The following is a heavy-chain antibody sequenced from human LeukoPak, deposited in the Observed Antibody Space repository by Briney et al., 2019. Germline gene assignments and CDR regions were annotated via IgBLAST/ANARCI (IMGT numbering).Heavy chain of an antibody. Sequence: SVKVSCKASGGTFSSYAISWVRQAPGQGLEWMGGIIPIFGTANYAQRFQGRVTITADESTSTAYMELSSLRSEDTAVYYCARDGDCGDYLDLSLVYWGQGTLVTVSS. V-gene: IGHV1-69*13. CDR1: GGTFSSYA. J-gene: IGHJ4*02. D-gene: IGHD4-17*01. CDR3: ARDGDCGDYLDLSLVY. CDR2: IIPIFGTA.